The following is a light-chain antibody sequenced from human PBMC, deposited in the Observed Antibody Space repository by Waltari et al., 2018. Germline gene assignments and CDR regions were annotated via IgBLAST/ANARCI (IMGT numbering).Light chain of an antibody. CDR1: SSNIENYY. CDR3: GTWDRSLGVV. J-gene: IGLJ3*02. Sequence: QSVLTQPPSLSAAPGQKVTISCSGSSSNIENYYVSWYQQLPGTAPKLLIYDNNKRPSGTPYRFSGSKYGTSATLGITGLQTGDEAEYYCGTWDRSLGVVFGGGTKLTVL. CDR2: DNN. V-gene: IGLV1-51*01.